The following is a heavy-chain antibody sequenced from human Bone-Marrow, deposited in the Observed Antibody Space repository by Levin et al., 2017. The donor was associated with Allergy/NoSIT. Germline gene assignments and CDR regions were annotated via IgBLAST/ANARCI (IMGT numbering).Heavy chain of an antibody. V-gene: IGHV3-74*01. J-gene: IGHJ4*02. D-gene: IGHD6-13*01. CDR1: GFTFSSYW. Sequence: SGGSLRLSCAASGFTFSSYWMHWVRQAPGEGLVWVSRINSDGSSTSYADSVKGRFTISRDNAKNTLYLQMNSLRAEDTAVYYCASGGSLAAAGTGASGYWGQGTLVTVSS. CDR2: INSDGSST. CDR3: ASGGSLAAAGTGASGY.